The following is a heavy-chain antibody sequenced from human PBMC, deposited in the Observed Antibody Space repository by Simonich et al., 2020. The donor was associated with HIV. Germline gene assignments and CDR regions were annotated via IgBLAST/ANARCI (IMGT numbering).Heavy chain of an antibody. CDR1: GGTFSSYG. J-gene: IGHJ4*02. CDR2: IIPLVGTS. V-gene: IGHV1-69*01. Sequence: QVQLVQSGAEVKKPGSSVKVSCKASGGTFSSYGINWMRQAPGQGLESWGVIIPLVGTSNDARNFQGRVTMTADESTSTAYMVLSSLTSDDTAVYYCARDLVGIVGATRRFFDYWGQGTLVTVSS. D-gene: IGHD1-26*01. CDR3: ARDLVGIVGATRRFFDY.